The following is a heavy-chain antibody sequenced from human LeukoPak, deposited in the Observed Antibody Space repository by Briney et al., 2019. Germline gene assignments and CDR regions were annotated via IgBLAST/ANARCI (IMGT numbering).Heavy chain of an antibody. Sequence: SSETLSLTCTVSGGSISSSSYCWGWIRQPPGKGLEWIGSIYYSGSTYYNPSLKSRVTISVDTSKDQFSLKLSSVTAADTAVYYCARRGTYYYGSGRIDYWGQGTLVTVSS. CDR1: GGSISSSSYC. V-gene: IGHV4-39*01. D-gene: IGHD3-10*01. CDR2: IYYSGST. CDR3: ARRGTYYYGSGRIDY. J-gene: IGHJ4*02.